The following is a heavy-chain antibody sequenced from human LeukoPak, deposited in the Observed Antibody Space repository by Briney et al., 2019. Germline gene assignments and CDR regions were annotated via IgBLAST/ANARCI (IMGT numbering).Heavy chain of an antibody. D-gene: IGHD3-22*01. J-gene: IGHJ5*02. Sequence: SETLSLTCTVSGGSISSSSYSWGWIRQPPGKGLEWIGNMYYSGSTYYNPSLKSRVTISVDTSKNQFSLKLTSVTAADTAVYYCARATDRAEYYYDSSGYSWFDPWGQGTLVTVSS. V-gene: IGHV4-39*07. CDR1: GGSISSSSYS. CDR3: ARATDRAEYYYDSSGYSWFDP. CDR2: MYYSGST.